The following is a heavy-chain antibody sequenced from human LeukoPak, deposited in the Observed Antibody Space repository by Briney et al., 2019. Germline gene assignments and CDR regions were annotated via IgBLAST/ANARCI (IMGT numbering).Heavy chain of an antibody. Sequence: GGSLRLSCAASGFTFSSYAMSWVRQAPGKGLEWASAISGSGGSTYYADSVKGRFTISRDNSKNTLYLQMNSLRAEDTAVYCCAKDYGDYPNYFDYWGQVTLVTVSS. D-gene: IGHD4-17*01. J-gene: IGHJ4*02. CDR1: GFTFSSYA. V-gene: IGHV3-23*01. CDR2: ISGSGGST. CDR3: AKDYGDYPNYFDY.